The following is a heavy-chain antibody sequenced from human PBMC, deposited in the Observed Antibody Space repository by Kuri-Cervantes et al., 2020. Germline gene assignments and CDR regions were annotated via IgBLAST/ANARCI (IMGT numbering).Heavy chain of an antibody. J-gene: IGHJ3*02. CDR3: ARDPSIAAPNDAFDI. V-gene: IGHV1-8*02. CDR1: GYTFTGYY. CDR2: MNPNSGNT. D-gene: IGHD6-6*01. Sequence: ASVKVSCKASGYTFTGYYMHWVRQAPGQGLEWMGWMNPNSGNTGYAQKFQGRVTMTRNTSISTAYMELSSLRSEDTAVYYCARDPSIAAPNDAFDIWGQGTMVTVSS.